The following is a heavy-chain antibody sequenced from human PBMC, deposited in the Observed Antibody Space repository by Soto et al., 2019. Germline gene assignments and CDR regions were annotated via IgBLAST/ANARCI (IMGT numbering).Heavy chain of an antibody. CDR2: IYYSGST. CDR1: GGFVSIGSNY. CDR3: ASHYVLVRSRSDYYGMDV. J-gene: IGHJ6*02. Sequence: SETLSLTCSVSGGFVSIGSNYWSWIRQPPGKGLLWIVYIYYSGSTYYNPSLKSRVTISVDTSKNHFSLKLSSVTAADTAVYYCASHYVLVRSRSDYYGMDVWGQGTTVTVSS. D-gene: IGHD2-8*02. V-gene: IGHV4-30-4*08.